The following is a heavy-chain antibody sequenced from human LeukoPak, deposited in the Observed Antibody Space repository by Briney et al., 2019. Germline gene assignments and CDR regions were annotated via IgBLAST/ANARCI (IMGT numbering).Heavy chain of an antibody. D-gene: IGHD6-13*01. Sequence: ASVKVSCKASGYTFTGYYMHWVRQAPGQGLEWMGWINPNSGGTNYAQKFQGWVTMTRDTSISTACMELSRLRSDDTAVYYCARGRHHSSWYSWFDPWGQGTLVTVSS. CDR1: GYTFTGYY. CDR2: INPNSGGT. V-gene: IGHV1-2*04. J-gene: IGHJ5*02. CDR3: ARGRHHSSWYSWFDP.